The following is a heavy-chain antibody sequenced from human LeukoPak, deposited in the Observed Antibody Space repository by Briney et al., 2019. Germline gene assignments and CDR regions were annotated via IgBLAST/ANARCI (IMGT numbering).Heavy chain of an antibody. J-gene: IGHJ4*02. CDR2: IIPIFGTA. D-gene: IGHD3-22*01. CDR3: ARTDSSGYPPDY. CDR1: GGTFSSYA. Sequence: SVKVSCKASGGTFSSYAISWVRQAPGQGLEWMGGIIPIFGTASYAQKFQGRVTITADESTSTAYMELSSLRSEDMAVYYCARTDSSGYPPDYWGQGTLVTVSS. V-gene: IGHV1-69*13.